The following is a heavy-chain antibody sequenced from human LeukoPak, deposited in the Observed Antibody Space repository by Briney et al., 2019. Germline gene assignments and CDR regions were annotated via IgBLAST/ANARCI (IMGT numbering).Heavy chain of an antibody. D-gene: IGHD3-10*01. V-gene: IGHV1-18*01. CDR1: GYTFTSYG. Sequence: GASVKVSCKASGYTFTSYGISWVRQAPGQGLEWMGWMRAYHGNTKYAKKREGRVNMTTETSTRTAYLALRSLRSDDTAVYYCAGVGYGSGRQFLRYWGQGTLVTVSS. CDR2: MRAYHGNT. J-gene: IGHJ4*02. CDR3: AGVGYGSGRQFLRY.